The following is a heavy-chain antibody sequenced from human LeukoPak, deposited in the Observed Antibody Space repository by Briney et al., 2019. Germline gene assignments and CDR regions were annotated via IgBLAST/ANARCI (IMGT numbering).Heavy chain of an antibody. Sequence: ASVKVSCKASGYTFTGYYMHWVRQAPGQRLEWMGWINPNSGGTNYAQKFQGRVTMTRDTSISTAYMELSRLRSDDTAVYYCARDLMATDIVVVPAAMAPDYYYYMDVWGKGTTVTVSS. D-gene: IGHD2-2*01. J-gene: IGHJ6*03. V-gene: IGHV1-2*02. CDR2: INPNSGGT. CDR3: ARDLMATDIVVVPAAMAPDYYYYMDV. CDR1: GYTFTGYY.